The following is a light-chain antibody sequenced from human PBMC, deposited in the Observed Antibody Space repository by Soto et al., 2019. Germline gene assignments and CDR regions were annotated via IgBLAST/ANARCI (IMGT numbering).Light chain of an antibody. CDR1: QSVSTS. CDR3: QVRDVWPS. Sequence: IVLTQSPVTLALSPGESAVLSCRASQSVSTSLAWYQHKPGQAPRLFIYDASKRAPGIPARFTGSESGTDFTLTISSLEPEDIAVYYCQVRDVWPSYGQGTKVEIK. V-gene: IGKV3-11*01. CDR2: DAS. J-gene: IGKJ1*01.